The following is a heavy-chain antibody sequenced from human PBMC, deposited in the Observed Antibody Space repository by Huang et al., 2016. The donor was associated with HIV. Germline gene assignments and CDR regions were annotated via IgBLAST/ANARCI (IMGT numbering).Heavy chain of an antibody. CDR2: MHSDGRST. J-gene: IGHJ2*01. D-gene: IGHD3-10*01. Sequence: ELQLVESGGGFVQPGGSLRLSCAASGYTLRDHWMHWVRQAPGKGRVWVSSMHSDGRSTTSADSVKGRFTSSRDNAKNTLYLQMKGLRVEDTAVYYCTRVAAGDWYFDLWGRGTLVTVSA. CDR3: TRVAAGDWYFDL. CDR1: GYTLRDHW. V-gene: IGHV3-74*01.